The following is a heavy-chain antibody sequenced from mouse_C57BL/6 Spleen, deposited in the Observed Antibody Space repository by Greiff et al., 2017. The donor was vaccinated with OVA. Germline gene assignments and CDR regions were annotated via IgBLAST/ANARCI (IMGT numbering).Heavy chain of an antibody. J-gene: IGHJ2*01. Sequence: DVMLVESGGGLVKPGGSLKLSCAASGFTFSSYAMSWVRQTPEKRLEWVATISDGGSYTYYPDNVKGRFTISRDNAKNNLYLQMSHLKSEDTAMYYCARDRDDYDFDYWGQGTTLTVSS. CDR1: GFTFSSYA. CDR2: ISDGGSYT. V-gene: IGHV5-4*01. D-gene: IGHD2-4*01. CDR3: ARDRDDYDFDY.